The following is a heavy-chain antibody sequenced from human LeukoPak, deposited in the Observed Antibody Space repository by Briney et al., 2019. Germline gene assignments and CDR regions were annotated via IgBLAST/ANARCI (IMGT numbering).Heavy chain of an antibody. CDR1: GFTFSNYG. D-gene: IGHD5-12*01. CDR2: INSDGSST. CDR3: ARARGYSGYAYFDY. V-gene: IGHV3-74*01. Sequence: GGSLRLSCAASGFTFSNYGMHWVRQAPGKGLVWVSRINSDGSSTSYADSVKGRFTISRDNAKNTLYLQMNSLRAEDTAVYYCARARGYSGYAYFDYWGQGTLVTVSS. J-gene: IGHJ4*02.